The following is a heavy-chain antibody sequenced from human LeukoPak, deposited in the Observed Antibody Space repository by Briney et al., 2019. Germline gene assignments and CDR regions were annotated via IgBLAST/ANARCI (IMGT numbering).Heavy chain of an antibody. CDR3: ANAQYYDFWSGSPWFDY. V-gene: IGHV3-23*01. CDR1: GFIFSSYA. D-gene: IGHD3-3*01. CDR2: ISGSGGST. J-gene: IGHJ4*02. Sequence: GGSLRLSCAASGFIFSSYAMSWVRQAPGKGLEWVSAISGSGGSTYYADSVKGRFTISRDNSKNTLYLQMNGLRAEDTAVYYCANAQYYDFWSGSPWFDYWGQGTLVTVSS.